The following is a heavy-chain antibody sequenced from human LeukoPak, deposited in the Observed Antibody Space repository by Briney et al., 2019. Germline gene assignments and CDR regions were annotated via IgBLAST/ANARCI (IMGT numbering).Heavy chain of an antibody. Sequence: SETLSLTCTVSGGSISSYYWSWIRQPAGKGLEWIGRIYSSGSTNYNPSLKSRVTISVDTSKNQFSLKLSSVTAADTAVYYCAREKSRGWGRSLYFDYWGQGTLVTVSS. J-gene: IGHJ4*02. D-gene: IGHD6-19*01. CDR1: GGSISSYY. CDR3: AREKSRGWGRSLYFDY. CDR2: IYSSGST. V-gene: IGHV4-4*07.